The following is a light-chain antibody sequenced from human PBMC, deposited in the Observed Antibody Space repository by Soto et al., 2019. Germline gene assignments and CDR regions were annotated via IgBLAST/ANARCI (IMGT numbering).Light chain of an antibody. J-gene: IGKJ1*01. CDR1: QSDGSD. CDR2: GAS. V-gene: IGKV3-15*01. CDR3: PQYLDPERK. Sequence: ASQSDGSDLVWYRQKPGQAPRLLIYGASNRATGVPDRFSGSESGTVFSLAISALQFFHFAVHYPPQYLDPERKVDQGTKVDIK.